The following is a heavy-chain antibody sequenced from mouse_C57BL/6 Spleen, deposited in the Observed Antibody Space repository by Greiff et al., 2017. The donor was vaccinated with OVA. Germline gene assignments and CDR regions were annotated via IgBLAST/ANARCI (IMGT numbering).Heavy chain of an antibody. CDR3: ARWGYIHYGFDF. D-gene: IGHD1-1*01. V-gene: IGHV1-18*01. CDR2: INPNNGGT. Sequence: VQLQQSGPELVKPGASVKIPCKASGYTFTDYNMDWVKQSHGKSLEWIGDINPNNGGTIYNQKFKGKATLTVDKSSNPAYLELSSLTSDDTAVYCCARWGYIHYGFDFWGPGTTLTVSS. J-gene: IGHJ2*01. CDR1: GYTFTDYN.